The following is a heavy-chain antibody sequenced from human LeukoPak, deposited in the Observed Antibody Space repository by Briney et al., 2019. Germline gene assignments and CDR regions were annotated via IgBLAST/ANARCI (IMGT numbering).Heavy chain of an antibody. J-gene: IGHJ4*02. CDR2: IGGSGGTT. D-gene: IGHD3-22*01. CDR3: AKATMIVEQGGLFDY. V-gene: IGHV3-23*01. CDR1: GFTFSSYW. Sequence: PGGSLRLSCAASGFTFSSYWMSWARQAPGKGLEWVSTIGGSGGTTYYADSVKGRFTISRDNSKNTLYLQMNSLRAEDTAVYYCAKATMIVEQGGLFDYWGQGTLVTVSS.